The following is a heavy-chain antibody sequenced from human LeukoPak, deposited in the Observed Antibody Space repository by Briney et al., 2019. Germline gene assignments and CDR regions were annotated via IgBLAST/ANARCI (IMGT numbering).Heavy chain of an antibody. V-gene: IGHV1-69*01. Sequence: WASVKVSCKASGGTFSSYAISWVRQAPGQGLEWMGGIIPIFGTANYAQKFQGRVTITADESTSTAYMELSSLRSEDTAVYYCARGYCSGGSCYLGDYYYYMDVWGKGTTVTISS. J-gene: IGHJ6*03. CDR3: ARGYCSGGSCYLGDYYYYMDV. CDR1: GGTFSSYA. CDR2: IIPIFGTA. D-gene: IGHD2-15*01.